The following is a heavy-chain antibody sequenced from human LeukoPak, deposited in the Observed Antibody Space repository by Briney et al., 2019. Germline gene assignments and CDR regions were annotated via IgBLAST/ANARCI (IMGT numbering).Heavy chain of an antibody. CDR3: ARVVGATHFDY. V-gene: IGHV3-66*01. CDR2: IYSGGST. CDR1: GFTFSSYA. D-gene: IGHD1-26*01. J-gene: IGHJ4*02. Sequence: PGGSLRLSCAASGFTFSSYAMSWVRQAPGKGLEWVSVIYSGGSTYYADSVKGRFTISRDNSKNTLYLQMNSLRAEDTAVYYCARVVGATHFDYWGQGTLVTVSS.